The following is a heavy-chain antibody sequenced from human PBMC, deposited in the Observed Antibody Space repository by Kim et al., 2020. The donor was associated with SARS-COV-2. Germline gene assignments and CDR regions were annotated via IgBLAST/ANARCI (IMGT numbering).Heavy chain of an antibody. J-gene: IGHJ5*02. V-gene: IGHV1-24*01. CDR2: FDPEDGET. D-gene: IGHD6-13*01. Sequence: ASVKVSCKVSGYTLTELSMHWVRQAPGKGLEWMGGFDPEDGETIYAQKFQGRVTVTEDTSTDTAYMELSSLRSEDTAVYYCAIRVDGYSSSWFDPWGQGT. CDR1: GYTLTELS. CDR3: AIRVDGYSSSWFDP.